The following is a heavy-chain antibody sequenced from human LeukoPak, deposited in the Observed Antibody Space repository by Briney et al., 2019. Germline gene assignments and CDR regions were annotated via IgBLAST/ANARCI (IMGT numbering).Heavy chain of an antibody. J-gene: IGHJ4*02. CDR2: ISSGGSHP. V-gene: IGHV3-48*03. CDR3: VRDGYPIHLDY. Sequence: AGSLRLSCAASGFTFSSYDMSWVRLAPGKGLEWVSYISSGGSHPSYADSVKGRFTISRDNTKNSLYLQMNSLTAEDTALYYCVRDGYPIHLDYRGQGTVVTVSS. D-gene: IGHD5-12*01. CDR1: GFTFSSYD.